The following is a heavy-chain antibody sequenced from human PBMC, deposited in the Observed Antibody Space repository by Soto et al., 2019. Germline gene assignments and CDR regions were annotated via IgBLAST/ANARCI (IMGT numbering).Heavy chain of an antibody. V-gene: IGHV3-33*01. CDR1: GFTFSSYG. D-gene: IGHD3-16*01. J-gene: IGHJ3*02. Sequence: GGSLRLSCAASGFTFSSYGMHWVRQAPGKGLEWVAVIWYDGSNKYYADSVKGRFTISRDNSKNTLYLQMNSLRAEDTAVYYCARDLAPHQGGAFDIWGQGTMVTVSS. CDR3: ARDLAPHQGGAFDI. CDR2: IWYDGSNK.